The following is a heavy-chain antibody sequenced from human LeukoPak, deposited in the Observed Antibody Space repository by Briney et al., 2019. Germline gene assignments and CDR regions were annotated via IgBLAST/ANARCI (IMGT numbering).Heavy chain of an antibody. CDR1: GYTFSDFS. CDR3: VRLRRNSDRSGYYYYYDY. V-gene: IGHV3-21*01. J-gene: IGHJ4*02. CDR2: ISVRSNYR. D-gene: IGHD3-22*01. Sequence: SGGSLRLSCAASGYTFSDFSVIWVRQAPGKGLEWVSSISVRSNYRYYADSVRGRFTISRDDARDSLFLQMNSLRAEDTAVYFCVRLRRNSDRSGYYYYYDYWGQGTLVTVSS.